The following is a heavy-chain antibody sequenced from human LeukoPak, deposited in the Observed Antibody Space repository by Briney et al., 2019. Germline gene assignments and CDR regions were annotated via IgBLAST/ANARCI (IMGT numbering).Heavy chain of an antibody. CDR2: ISGSGGST. CDR1: GFTFSSYG. V-gene: IGHV3-23*01. Sequence: GGSLRLSCAASGFTFSSYGMHWVRQAPGKGLEWVSAISGSGGSTYYADSVKGRFTISRDNTRNTVDLQMNGLSAEDTAVYYCARGDGGFDYWGQGSLVTVSS. CDR3: ARGDGGFDY. D-gene: IGHD5-24*01. J-gene: IGHJ4*02.